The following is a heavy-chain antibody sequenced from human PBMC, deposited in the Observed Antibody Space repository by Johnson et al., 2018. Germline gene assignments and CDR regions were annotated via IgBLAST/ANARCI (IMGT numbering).Heavy chain of an antibody. Sequence: VQLVESGGGLVKPGGSLRLSCAASGFTFSSYSMNWVRQAPGKGLEWVSSISSSSSYIYYADSVKGRFTISRENAKNSLYLQMNSLRAEDTAVYYCAKALYCSGGSCYSGLQHWGQGTLVTVSS. CDR3: AKALYCSGGSCYSGLQH. V-gene: IGHV3-21*01. D-gene: IGHD2-15*01. CDR2: ISSSSSYI. CDR1: GFTFSSYS. J-gene: IGHJ1*01.